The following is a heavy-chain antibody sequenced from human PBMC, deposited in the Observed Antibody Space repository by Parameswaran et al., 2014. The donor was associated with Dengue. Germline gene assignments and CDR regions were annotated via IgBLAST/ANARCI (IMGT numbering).Heavy chain of an antibody. J-gene: IGHJ3*02. CDR3: AKAEAYCGGDCYSYAFDI. V-gene: IGHV3-23*01. Sequence: SNARWIRQPPGKGLEWVSAISGSGGSTYYADSVKGRFTISRDNSKNTLYLQMNSLRAEDTAVYYCAKAEAYCGGDCYSYAFDIWAKGQWSPSPQ. D-gene: IGHD2-21*02. CDR1: SNA. CDR2: ISGSGGST.